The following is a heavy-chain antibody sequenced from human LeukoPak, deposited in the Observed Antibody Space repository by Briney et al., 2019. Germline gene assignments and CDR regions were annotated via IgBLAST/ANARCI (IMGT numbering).Heavy chain of an antibody. V-gene: IGHV4-61*02. CDR2: ISTDGST. Sequence: SETLSLTCTVSGSSIGSGSYYWSWIRQPAGKGLEWIGRISTDGSTNYNPSLKSRVTMSVDTSKNQFSLKLSSVTAADTAIYYCARFSPRAMGNYLDFWGQGTLVTVSS. CDR1: GSSIGSGSYY. J-gene: IGHJ4*02. D-gene: IGHD7-27*01. CDR3: ARFSPRAMGNYLDF.